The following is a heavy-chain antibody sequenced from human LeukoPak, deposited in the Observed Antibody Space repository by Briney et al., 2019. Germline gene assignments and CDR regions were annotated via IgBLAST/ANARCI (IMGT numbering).Heavy chain of an antibody. J-gene: IGHJ6*03. Sequence: GGSLRLSCAASGFTFSSYSMNWVRQAPGKGLEWVSYISSSSSTIYYADSVKGRFTISRDNAKNSLYLQMNSLRAEDTAVYYCARESRGKGYYYYYMDVWGKGTTVTVSS. CDR3: ARESRGKGYYYYYMDV. V-gene: IGHV3-48*04. D-gene: IGHD2-15*01. CDR1: GFTFSSYS. CDR2: ISSSSSTI.